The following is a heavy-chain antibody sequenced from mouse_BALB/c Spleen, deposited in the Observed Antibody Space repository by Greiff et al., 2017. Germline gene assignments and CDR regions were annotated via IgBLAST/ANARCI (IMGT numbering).Heavy chain of an antibody. V-gene: IGHV5-6-3*01. Sequence: DVKLVESGGGLVQPGGSLKLSCAASGFTFSSYGMSWVRQTPDKRLELVATINSNGGSTYYPDSVKGRFTISRDNAKNTLYLQMSSLKSEDTAMYYCARDGDFTWFAYWGQGTLVTVSA. CDR1: GFTFSSYG. CDR2: INSNGGST. J-gene: IGHJ3*01. CDR3: ARDGDFTWFAY. D-gene: IGHD3-3*01.